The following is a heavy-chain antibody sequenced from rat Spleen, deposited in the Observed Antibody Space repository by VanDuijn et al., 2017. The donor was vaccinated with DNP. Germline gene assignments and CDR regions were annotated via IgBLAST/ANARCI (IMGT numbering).Heavy chain of an antibody. J-gene: IGHJ3*01. Sequence: EVHLVESGGGLVQPGRSLKLSCAASGFTFSDYNMAWVRQAPKKGLEWVATISYDGSSTYYRDSVKGRFTISRDNAKSTLYLQIDSLRSEDTATYYCASLNNYNWFSYWGQGTLVTVSS. D-gene: IGHD1-10*01. V-gene: IGHV5-7*01. CDR3: ASLNNYNWFSY. CDR1: GFTFSDYN. CDR2: ISYDGSST.